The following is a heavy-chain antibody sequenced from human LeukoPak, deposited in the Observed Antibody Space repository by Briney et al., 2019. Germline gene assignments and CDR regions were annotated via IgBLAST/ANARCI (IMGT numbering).Heavy chain of an antibody. CDR2: IDWDDDK. Sequence: SGPALVKPTQTLTLTCTFSGFSLSTSGMCVSWIRQPPGKALEWLALIDWDDDKYYSTSLKTRLTITKDTSKNQVVLTMTNMDPVDTATYYCAHSSLNYDFWSGYLSMFDYWGQGTLVTVSS. J-gene: IGHJ4*02. CDR1: GFSLSTSGMC. V-gene: IGHV2-70*12. D-gene: IGHD3-3*01. CDR3: AHSSLNYDFWSGYLSMFDY.